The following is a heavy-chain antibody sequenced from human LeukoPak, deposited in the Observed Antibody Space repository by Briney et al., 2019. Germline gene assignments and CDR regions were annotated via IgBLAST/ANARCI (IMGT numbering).Heavy chain of an antibody. D-gene: IGHD6-19*01. CDR1: GFTFDDYA. V-gene: IGHV3-20*04. CDR2: INWNGGST. CDR3: AAGDASGWYFDY. J-gene: IGHJ4*02. Sequence: GGSLRLSCAASGFTFDDYAMHWVRQAPGKGLEWVSGINWNGGSTGYADSVKGRFTISRDNAKNSLYLQMNSLRVEDTALYYCAAGDASGWYFDYWGQGTLVTVSS.